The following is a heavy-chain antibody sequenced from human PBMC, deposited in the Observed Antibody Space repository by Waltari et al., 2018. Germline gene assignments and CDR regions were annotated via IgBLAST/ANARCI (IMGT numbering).Heavy chain of an antibody. CDR3: ARGGAYGSGTYFLDY. CDR1: VGSLRSYIYY. V-gene: IGHV4-31*03. CDR2: MSSTGAA. Sequence: VQLQESGPGLVKPSPPLSLTCPVSVGSLRSYIYYWSWIRQHPGRGLEWIGYMSSTGAAYYTPSLRSRVTISLDTSKNHFSLELTSVTAADTAVYYCARGGAYGSGTYFLDYWGQGTPVTVSS. D-gene: IGHD3-10*01. J-gene: IGHJ4*02.